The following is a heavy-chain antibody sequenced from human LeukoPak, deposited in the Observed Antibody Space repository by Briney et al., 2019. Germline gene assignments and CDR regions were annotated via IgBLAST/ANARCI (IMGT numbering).Heavy chain of an antibody. CDR1: GFTFSGYG. Sequence: SGGSLRLSCAASGFTFSGYGMHWVRQAPGKGLEWVAVISYDGSNKDYGDSVKGRFTISRDNSKNTLDLQMNSLRAEDTAVYYCAKDPSYASSSDSLWDHWGQGTLVIVSS. CDR2: ISYDGSNK. V-gene: IGHV3-30*18. D-gene: IGHD6-6*01. CDR3: AKDPSYASSSDSLWDH. J-gene: IGHJ4*02.